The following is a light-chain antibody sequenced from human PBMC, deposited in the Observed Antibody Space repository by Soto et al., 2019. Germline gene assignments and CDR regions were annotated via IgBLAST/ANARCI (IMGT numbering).Light chain of an antibody. J-gene: IGKJ4*01. CDR2: GAS. CDR1: QSVSSSY. V-gene: IGKV3-20*01. Sequence: EIVLTQSPGTLSLSPGERATLSCRASQSVSSSYLAWYQQKPGQAPRHLIYGASSRATGIPDRFSGSGYRTDFPLTITRLEPEECAVFYCQHYRTSFGGGTRVEIK. CDR3: QHYRTS.